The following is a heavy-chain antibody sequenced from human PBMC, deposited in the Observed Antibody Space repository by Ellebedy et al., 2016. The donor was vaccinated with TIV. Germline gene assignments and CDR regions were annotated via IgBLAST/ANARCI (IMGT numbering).Heavy chain of an antibody. CDR3: ANNGGSYYNEFDY. CDR2: ISGSGGST. J-gene: IGHJ4*02. V-gene: IGHV3-23*01. Sequence: GGSLRLSXAASGFTFSSYAMSWVRQAPGKGLEWVSAISGSGGSTYYADSVKGRFTISRDNSKNTLYLQMNSLRAEDTAVYYCANNGGSYYNEFDYWGQGTLVTVSS. D-gene: IGHD3-10*01. CDR1: GFTFSSYA.